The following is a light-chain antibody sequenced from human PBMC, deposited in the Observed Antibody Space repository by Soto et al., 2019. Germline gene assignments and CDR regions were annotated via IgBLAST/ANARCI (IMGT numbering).Light chain of an antibody. Sequence: EIVMTQSPATLYVSPGERATLSCRTSQSVSSNLAWYQQKPGQAPRLIIYGASTRATGIPARFSGSRSGTEFTLTISSLQAEDFAVYYCQQYNNWPRTFGQGPKVEIK. V-gene: IGKV3-15*01. CDR3: QQYNNWPRT. J-gene: IGKJ1*01. CDR1: QSVSSN. CDR2: GAS.